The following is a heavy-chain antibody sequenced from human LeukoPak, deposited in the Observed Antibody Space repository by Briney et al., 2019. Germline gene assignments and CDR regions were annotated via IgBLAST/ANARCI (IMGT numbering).Heavy chain of an antibody. D-gene: IGHD6-13*01. CDR3: ARDQAADPNWFDP. Sequence: ASVKVSCKASGYSFRSYAINWVRQAPGQGPEWMGWINTNTGNPTYAQGFTGRFVFSLDTSVSTAYLQISSLKAEDTAVYYCARDQAADPNWFDPGGQGTLVTVSP. CDR2: INTNTGNP. V-gene: IGHV7-4-1*02. J-gene: IGHJ5*02. CDR1: GYSFRSYA.